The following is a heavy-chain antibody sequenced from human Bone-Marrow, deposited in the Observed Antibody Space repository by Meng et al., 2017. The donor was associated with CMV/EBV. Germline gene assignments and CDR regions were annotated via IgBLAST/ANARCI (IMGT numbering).Heavy chain of an antibody. CDR2: ISSSSSYI. Sequence: GESLKISCAASGFTFSSYSMNWVRQAPGKGLEWVSSISSSSSYIYYADSVKGRFTISRDNAKNSLYLQMNSLRAEDTAVYYCARVQRGYSSSWTSFDYWGQGTLVTV. D-gene: IGHD6-13*01. V-gene: IGHV3-21*01. J-gene: IGHJ4*02. CDR3: ARVQRGYSSSWTSFDY. CDR1: GFTFSSYS.